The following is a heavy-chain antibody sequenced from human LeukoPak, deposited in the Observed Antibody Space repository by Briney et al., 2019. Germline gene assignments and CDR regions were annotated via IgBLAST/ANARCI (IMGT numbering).Heavy chain of an antibody. CDR1: GFSFSDYA. D-gene: IGHD2-2*02. Sequence: GGSLRLSCAASGFSFSDYAMSWVRQAPGKGLDWVAAIRGSGGVTYHAESVKGRFTISRDNSKNTLYLQMNSLRAEDTAVYYCAKDKYTIQRNFFDYWGQGTLVTVSS. V-gene: IGHV3-23*01. CDR3: AKDKYTIQRNFFDY. J-gene: IGHJ4*02. CDR2: IRGSGGVT.